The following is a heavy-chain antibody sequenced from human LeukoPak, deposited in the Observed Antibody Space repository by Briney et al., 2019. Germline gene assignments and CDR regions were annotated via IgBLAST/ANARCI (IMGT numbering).Heavy chain of an antibody. D-gene: IGHD3-3*01. J-gene: IGHJ4*02. CDR3: ARAGDFSFKD. CDR1: GFTFSSYA. V-gene: IGHV3-48*01. Sequence: GRSLRLSCAASGFTFSSYAMHWVRQAPGKGLEWVSYISSSSTISYADSVKGRFTISRDNAENSLYLQMNSLRAEDTAVYYCARAGDFSFKDWGQGTLVTVSS. CDR2: ISSSSTI.